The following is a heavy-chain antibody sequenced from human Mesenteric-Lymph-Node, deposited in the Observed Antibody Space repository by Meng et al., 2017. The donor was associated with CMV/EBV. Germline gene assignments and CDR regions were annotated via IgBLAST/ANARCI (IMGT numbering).Heavy chain of an antibody. J-gene: IGHJ5*01. D-gene: IGHD6-6*01. V-gene: IGHV3-23*01. CDR1: GFTFSSYE. CDR3: AKDDYNSSPRRFDS. Sequence: GGSLRLSCAASGFTFSSYEMNWVRQAPGKGLEWVSAISGSGVSIYYADFVKGRLTISRDNSKNTLYLQLNSLRAEDTAVYYCAKDDYNSSPRRFDSWGQGTLVTVSS. CDR2: ISGSGVSI.